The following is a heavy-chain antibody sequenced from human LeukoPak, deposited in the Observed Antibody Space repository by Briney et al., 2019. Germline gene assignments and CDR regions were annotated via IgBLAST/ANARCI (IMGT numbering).Heavy chain of an antibody. D-gene: IGHD6-6*01. CDR1: GFTFSGSA. V-gene: IGHV3-73*01. CDR3: TRLPPFSSSSAGFDY. J-gene: IGHJ4*02. Sequence: GGSLRLSCAASGFTFSGSAMHWVRQASGKGLEWVGRIRSKANSYATAYAASVKGRFTISRDDPKNTAYLQMNSLKTEDTAVYYCTRLPPFSSSSAGFDYWGQGTLVTVSS. CDR2: IRSKANSYAT.